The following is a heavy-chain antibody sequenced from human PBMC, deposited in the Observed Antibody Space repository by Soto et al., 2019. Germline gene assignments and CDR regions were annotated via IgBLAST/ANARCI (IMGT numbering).Heavy chain of an antibody. D-gene: IGHD3-22*01. CDR2: ISAYNNNT. CDR1: GYTFTSYS. CDR3: ARDGSYYDSSGYLVYAFDI. V-gene: IGHV1-18*01. J-gene: IGHJ3*02. Sequence: ASVKVSCKASGYTFTSYSISWVRQAPGQGLEWVGWISAYNNNTNYAQKLQGRVTMTTDTPTSTAYMELWSLRSDDTAVYYCARDGSYYDSSGYLVYAFDIWGQGTMVTVSS.